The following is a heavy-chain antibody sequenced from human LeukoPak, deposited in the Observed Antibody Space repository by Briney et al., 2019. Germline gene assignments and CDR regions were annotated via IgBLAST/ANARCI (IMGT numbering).Heavy chain of an antibody. CDR1: GGSISSGGYY. D-gene: IGHD6-19*01. CDR2: IYYSGSV. Sequence: KPSETLSLTCTVSGGSISSGGYYWGWIRQPPGKGLEWIGSIYYSGSVYYNPSLKSRVTISVDTSKNQFSLKLTSVTAADAAVYYCVRQYRSGWPYFDPWGQGTLVTVSS. V-gene: IGHV4-39*01. CDR3: VRQYRSGWPYFDP. J-gene: IGHJ5*02.